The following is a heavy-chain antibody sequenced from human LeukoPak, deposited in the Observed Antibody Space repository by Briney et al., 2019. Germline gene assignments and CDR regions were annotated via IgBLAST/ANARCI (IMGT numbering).Heavy chain of an antibody. J-gene: IGHJ6*02. V-gene: IGHV3-23*01. CDR2: ISGSRSDGST. CDR1: GFTFSSYA. Sequence: GGSLRLSCAASGFTFSSYAMSWVRQAPGKGLEWVSAISGSRSDGSTYYADSVKGRFTISRDNSKNTLYLQMNSLRAEDTAVYYCASPRPYSGYYYYGMDVWGQGTTVTVSS. CDR3: ASPRPYSGYYYYGMDV. D-gene: IGHD1-26*01.